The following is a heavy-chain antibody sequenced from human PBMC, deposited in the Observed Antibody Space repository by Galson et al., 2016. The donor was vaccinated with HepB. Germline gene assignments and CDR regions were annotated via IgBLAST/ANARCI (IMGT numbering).Heavy chain of an antibody. CDR3: ARGRWFDP. Sequence: SETLSLTCTVSGGFISPDYWSWFRQPPGKGLEWIGYTTNSGSTNYNPSLKSRVTISVDTSKNQFSLKLSSVTAAGTAVYYCARGRWFDPWGQGIRVTVSS. CDR1: GGFISPDY. V-gene: IGHV4-59*01. J-gene: IGHJ5*02. CDR2: TTNSGST.